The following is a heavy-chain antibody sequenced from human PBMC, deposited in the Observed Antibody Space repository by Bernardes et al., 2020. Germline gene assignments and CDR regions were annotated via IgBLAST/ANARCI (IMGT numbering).Heavy chain of an antibody. J-gene: IGHJ6*02. CDR1: GGSISSYY. D-gene: IGHD6-19*01. Sequence: SETLSFTCTVSGGSISSYYWSWIRQPPGKGLEWIGYIYYSGSTNYNPSLKSRVTISVDTSKNQFSLKLSSVTAADTAVYYCARDQRTSEYSSGWYKYYYYGMDVWGQGTTVTVSS. CDR3: ARDQRTSEYSSGWYKYYYYGMDV. V-gene: IGHV4-59*01. CDR2: IYYSGST.